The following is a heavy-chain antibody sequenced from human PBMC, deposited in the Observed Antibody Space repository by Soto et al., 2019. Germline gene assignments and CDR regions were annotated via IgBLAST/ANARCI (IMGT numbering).Heavy chain of an antibody. CDR1: GYIFTSYY. CDR2: INPFDGSR. Sequence: QVELVQSGAEVKKPGASVKVSCKASGYIFTSYYLHWVRQAPGQGLEWMGWINPFDGSRMFAQSFQGRVTFTRDTSTSTVYMELSGLRSDDTAVYYCSRVDPGETSPFLHWGQGTLVTVSS. CDR3: SRVDPGETSPFLH. J-gene: IGHJ4*02. V-gene: IGHV1-46*03. D-gene: IGHD3-10*01.